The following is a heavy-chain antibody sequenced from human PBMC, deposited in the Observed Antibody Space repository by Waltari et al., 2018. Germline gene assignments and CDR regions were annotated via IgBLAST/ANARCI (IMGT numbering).Heavy chain of an antibody. D-gene: IGHD2-2*01. CDR3: VKGGYQLLSGYRMDV. CDR2: ISSNVGST. CDR1: VFTFSSYA. V-gene: IGHV3-64D*06. Sequence: EVQLVESGGGLVQPGGSLSLSCSASVFTFSSYAMHWVCQAPGKGLEYVSAISSNVGSTYYADSVKGRFTISRDNSKNTLYLQMSSLRAEDTAVYYCVKGGYQLLSGYRMDVWGQGTTVTVSS. J-gene: IGHJ6*02.